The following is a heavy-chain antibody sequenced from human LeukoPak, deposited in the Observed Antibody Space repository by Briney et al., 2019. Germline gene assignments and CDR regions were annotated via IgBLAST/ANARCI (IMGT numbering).Heavy chain of an antibody. Sequence: GGSLRLSCAASGFTFSSYAMSWVRQAPGKGLEWVSAISGSGDSTYYADSVKGRFTISRDNSKNTLYLQMNSLRAEDTAVYYRAKLKSWYFDYWGQGTLVTVSS. J-gene: IGHJ4*02. CDR2: ISGSGDST. CDR1: GFTFSSYA. CDR3: AKLKSWYFDY. D-gene: IGHD6-13*01. V-gene: IGHV3-23*01.